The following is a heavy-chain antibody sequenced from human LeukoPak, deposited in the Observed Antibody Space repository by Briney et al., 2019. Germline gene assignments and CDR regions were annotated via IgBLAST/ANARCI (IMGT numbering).Heavy chain of an antibody. CDR3: ARSAPRPSYFDY. Sequence: GGSLRLSCAASGFTFSSYWMHWVRQAPGKGLVWVSRINTDGSSTSYADSVKGRFTISRDNAKNTLYLQMNSLRAEDTAVYYCARSAPRPSYFDYWGQGTLVTV. V-gene: IGHV3-74*01. CDR1: GFTFSSYW. J-gene: IGHJ4*02. CDR2: INTDGSST.